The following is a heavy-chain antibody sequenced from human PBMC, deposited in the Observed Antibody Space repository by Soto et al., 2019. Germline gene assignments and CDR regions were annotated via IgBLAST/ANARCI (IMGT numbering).Heavy chain of an antibody. CDR1: GGPISSSTYY. CDR3: ARRSSSSLGSLFDP. J-gene: IGHJ5*02. D-gene: IGHD6-6*01. CDR2: MYYTGNK. Sequence: SETLSLTCTVSGGPISSSTYYWDWIRQPPGKGLEWIGAMYYTGNKNYNPSLESRVTMSVDTSKNQFSLKLSSVTPTDTAVYYCARRSSSSLGSLFDPWGRGILVTVSS. V-gene: IGHV4-39*01.